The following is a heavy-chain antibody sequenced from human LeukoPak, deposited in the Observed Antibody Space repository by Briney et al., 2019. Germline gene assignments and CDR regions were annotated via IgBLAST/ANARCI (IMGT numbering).Heavy chain of an antibody. CDR3: AKQGVVAAFYFDY. V-gene: IGHV3-30-3*02. CDR2: ISYDGSNT. Sequence: PGGSLRLSCAASGFTFSNYAMHWVRQAPGKGLEWVALISYDGSNTYFTDSVKGRFTISRDNSKNTLYLQVNSLRAEDTAVYYCAKQGVVAAFYFDYWGQGTLVTVSS. D-gene: IGHD2-15*01. J-gene: IGHJ4*02. CDR1: GFTFSNYA.